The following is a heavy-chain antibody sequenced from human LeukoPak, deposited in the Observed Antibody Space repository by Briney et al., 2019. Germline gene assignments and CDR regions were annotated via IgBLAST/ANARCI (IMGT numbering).Heavy chain of an antibody. CDR1: GYTFTGYY. V-gene: IGHV1-2*02. D-gene: IGHD3-10*01. J-gene: IGHJ4*02. CDR2: INPNSGDT. CDR3: ARVVGVRAGPFPLDY. Sequence: ASVKVSCKASGYTFTGYYMNWVRQAPGQGLEWMGWINPNSGDTYYAQKFQGRVTMTRDTSISTAYMELSGLRSDDTAVYYCARVVGVRAGPFPLDYWGQGTLVTVSS.